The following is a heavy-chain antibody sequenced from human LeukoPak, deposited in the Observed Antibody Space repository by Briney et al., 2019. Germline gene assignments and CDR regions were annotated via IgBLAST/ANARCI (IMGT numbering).Heavy chain of an antibody. CDR3: ASLRYYDSSGFGY. Sequence: ASVKVSCKASGYTFTGYYMHWVRQAPGQGLEWMGWINPNSGGTNYAQKFQGRVTMTRDTSISTAYTELSRLRSDDTAVYYCASLRYYDSSGFGYWGQGTLVTVSS. CDR1: GYTFTGYY. V-gene: IGHV1-2*02. D-gene: IGHD3-22*01. J-gene: IGHJ4*02. CDR2: INPNSGGT.